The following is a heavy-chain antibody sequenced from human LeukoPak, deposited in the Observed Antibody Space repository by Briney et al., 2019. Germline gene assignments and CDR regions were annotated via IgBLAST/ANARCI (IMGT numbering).Heavy chain of an antibody. CDR1: GGSISSTSYY. V-gene: IGHV4-39*07. CDR2: IYYSGST. CDR3: ASLYYYDSSGYYDFDY. D-gene: IGHD3-22*01. J-gene: IGHJ4*02. Sequence: SETLSLTCVVSGGSISSTSYYWGWIRQPPGKGLEWIGSIYYSGSTYYNPSLKSRVTISVDTSKNQFSLKLSSVTAADTAVYYCASLYYYDSSGYYDFDYWGQGTLVTVSS.